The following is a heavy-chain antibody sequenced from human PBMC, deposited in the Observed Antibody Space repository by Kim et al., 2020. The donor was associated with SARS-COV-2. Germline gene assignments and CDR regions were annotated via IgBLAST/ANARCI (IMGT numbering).Heavy chain of an antibody. CDR1: GFTFSDYY. Sequence: GGSLRLSCAASGFTFSDYYMSWIRQAPGKGLEWVSYISSSGSTIYYADSVKGRFTISRDNAKNSLYLQMNSLRAEDTAVYYCASLKWFGDWAFDIWGQGTMVTVSS. D-gene: IGHD3-10*01. V-gene: IGHV3-11*01. CDR2: ISSSGSTI. CDR3: ASLKWFGDWAFDI. J-gene: IGHJ3*02.